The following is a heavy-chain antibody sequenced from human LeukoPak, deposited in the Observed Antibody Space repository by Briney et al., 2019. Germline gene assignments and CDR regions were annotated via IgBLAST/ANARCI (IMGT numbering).Heavy chain of an antibody. CDR1: GGSFSGYY. D-gene: IGHD3-10*01. J-gene: IGHJ6*04. CDR3: ARGGFNYNGSGSYYRYYYGMDV. V-gene: IGHV4-34*01. CDR2: INHSGST. Sequence: SETLSLTCAVYGGSFSGYYWSWIRQPPGKGLEWIGEINHSGSTNYNPSLKSRVTISVDTSKNQFSLKLSSVTAADTAVYYCARGGFNYNGSGSYYRYYYGMDVWGKGTTVTVSS.